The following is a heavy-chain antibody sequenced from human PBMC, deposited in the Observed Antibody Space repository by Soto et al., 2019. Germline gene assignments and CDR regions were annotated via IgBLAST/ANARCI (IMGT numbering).Heavy chain of an antibody. Sequence: GGSLRLSCAASGFTFDDYAMHWVRQAPGKGLEWVSGISWNSGSIGYADSVKGRFTISRDNAKNSLYLQMNSLRAEDTALYYCAKGIRPSRGSPWTWGQGTLVTVSS. CDR3: AKGIRPSRGSPWT. D-gene: IGHD2-15*01. J-gene: IGHJ4*02. CDR2: ISWNSGSI. V-gene: IGHV3-9*01. CDR1: GFTFDDYA.